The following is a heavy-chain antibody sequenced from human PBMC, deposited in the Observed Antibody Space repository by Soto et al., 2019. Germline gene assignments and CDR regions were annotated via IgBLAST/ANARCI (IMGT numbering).Heavy chain of an antibody. J-gene: IGHJ5*02. CDR2: ISSSSSYI. CDR3: ARDRDYYGSGSNWFDP. Sequence: EVQLVESGGGLVKPGGSLRLSCAASGFTFSSYSMNWVRQAPGKGLEWVSSISSSSSYIYYADSVKGRFIISRDNAKNSLYLQMNSLRAEDTAVYYCARDRDYYGSGSNWFDPWGQGTLVTVSS. CDR1: GFTFSSYS. D-gene: IGHD3-10*01. V-gene: IGHV3-21*01.